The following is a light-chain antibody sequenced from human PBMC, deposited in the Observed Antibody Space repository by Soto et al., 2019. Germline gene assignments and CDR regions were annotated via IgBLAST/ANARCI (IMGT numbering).Light chain of an antibody. CDR2: EVN. J-gene: IGLJ2*01. CDR1: SSDVGGYNY. Sequence: QSALTQPPSASGSPGQSVTISCTGTSSDVGGYNYVSWYQQYPGKAPKLMIYEVNKRPSGVPDRFSGSKSGNTASLTVSXXXXXXEADYYCSSYAGSNNLVFGGGTKLTVL. V-gene: IGLV2-8*01. CDR3: SSYAGSNNLV.